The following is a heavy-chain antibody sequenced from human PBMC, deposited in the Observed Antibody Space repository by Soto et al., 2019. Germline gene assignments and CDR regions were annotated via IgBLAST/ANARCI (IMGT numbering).Heavy chain of an antibody. Sequence: SETLSLTCAVSGGSISSGGYSWSWIRQPPGKGLEWIGYIYHSGSTYYNPSLKSRVTISVDRSKNQFSLKLSSVTAADTAVYYCARSILTGYYYDGMDVWGQGTTATVSS. D-gene: IGHD3-9*01. CDR1: GGSISSGGYS. V-gene: IGHV4-30-2*01. CDR2: IYHSGST. J-gene: IGHJ6*02. CDR3: ARSILTGYYYDGMDV.